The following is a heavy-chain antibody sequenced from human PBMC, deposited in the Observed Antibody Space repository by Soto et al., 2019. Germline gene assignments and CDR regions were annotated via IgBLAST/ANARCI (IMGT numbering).Heavy chain of an antibody. V-gene: IGHV4-31*03. J-gene: IGHJ3*02. D-gene: IGHD3-3*01. Sequence: SETLSLTCSVSGDSVSGGGYYWTWIRQHPGKGLEWIGDIYYSGTTYYNPSLGSRATISVDTSKNQLALKLTSVTAADTAVYYCARGHTIFGVVTAFHIWGQGTMVTVSS. CDR3: ARGHTIFGVVTAFHI. CDR2: IYYSGTT. CDR1: GDSVSGGGYY.